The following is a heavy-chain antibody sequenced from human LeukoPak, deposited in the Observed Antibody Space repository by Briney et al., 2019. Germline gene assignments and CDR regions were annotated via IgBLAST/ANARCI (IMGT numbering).Heavy chain of an antibody. CDR1: GFTFSSYA. V-gene: IGHV3-23*01. CDR2: INGIGDNT. CDR3: AKGSYYDSSGSFYFDY. J-gene: IGHJ4*02. Sequence: RPGGSLRLSCAASGFTFSSYAMSWVRQNPGKGLEWVSGINGIGDNTYYADSVKGRFTISRDNSKNTLYVQVNSLGTEDTAAYYCAKGSYYDSSGSFYFDYWGQGTLVTVSS. D-gene: IGHD3-22*01.